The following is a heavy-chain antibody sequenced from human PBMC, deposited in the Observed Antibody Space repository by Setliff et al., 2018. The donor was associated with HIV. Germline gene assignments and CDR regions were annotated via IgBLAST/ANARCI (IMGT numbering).Heavy chain of an antibody. D-gene: IGHD6-19*01. V-gene: IGHV1-18*01. CDR1: GYIFPSYL. CDR2: ISASNGDT. CDR3: ARMGSGWFIGLDP. J-gene: IGHJ5*02. Sequence: ASVKVSFKASGYIFPSYLISWVRQAPGHGLEWMGWISASNGDTNYAQNFQGRVTMTTDTSTTTAYMELKSLRSDDTAVYYCARMGSGWFIGLDPWGQGSPFTVSS.